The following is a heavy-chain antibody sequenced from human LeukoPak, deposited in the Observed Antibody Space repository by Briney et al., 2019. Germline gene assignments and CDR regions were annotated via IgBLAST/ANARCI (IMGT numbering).Heavy chain of an antibody. Sequence: GESLKISCKGSGYIFTSYWIGWVRQMPGKGLEWMGIIYPGDSDTRYSPSFQGQVAISADKSISTAYLQWSSLKASDTAMYYCARHSLPYYYDSSGYQGAFDIWGQGTMVTVSS. V-gene: IGHV5-51*01. J-gene: IGHJ3*02. CDR2: IYPGDSDT. D-gene: IGHD3-22*01. CDR1: GYIFTSYW. CDR3: ARHSLPYYYDSSGYQGAFDI.